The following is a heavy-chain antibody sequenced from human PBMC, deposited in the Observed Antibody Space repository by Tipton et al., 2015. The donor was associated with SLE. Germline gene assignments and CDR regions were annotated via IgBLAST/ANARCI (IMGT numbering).Heavy chain of an antibody. V-gene: IGHV4-34*01. CDR1: GGSFSGYY. Sequence: TLSLTCAVYGGSFSGYYWSWIRQPPGKGLAWIGQISHSGSTNCNPSLKSRVTFSVDTSTNQLSLRLNSVTAADTAVYYCARGVTGYYSFCYMDVWGKGTAVTVSS. D-gene: IGHD1-20*01. CDR3: ARGVTGYYSFCYMDV. J-gene: IGHJ6*03. CDR2: ISHSGST.